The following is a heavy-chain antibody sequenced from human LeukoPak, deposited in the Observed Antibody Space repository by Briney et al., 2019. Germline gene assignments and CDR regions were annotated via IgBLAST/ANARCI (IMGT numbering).Heavy chain of an antibody. CDR1: GGSVSSSSYY. D-gene: IGHD3-9*01. CDR3: ARQVGSYDILTGYYSTLIRTNS. Sequence: SETLSLTCTVSGGSVSSSSYYWGWIRQPPGTGLEWIGSVYYSGRTYYNPSLKSRVTISVDTSKNQFSLKLSSVTAADTAVYYCARQVGSYDILTGYYSTLIRTNSWGQGTLVTVSS. CDR2: VYYSGRT. V-gene: IGHV4-39*01. J-gene: IGHJ5*02.